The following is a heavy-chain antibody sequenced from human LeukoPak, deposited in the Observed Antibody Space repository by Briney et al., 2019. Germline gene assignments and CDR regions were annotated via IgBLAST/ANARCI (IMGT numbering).Heavy chain of an antibody. CDR1: GYTFTGYY. Sequence: ASVKVSCKASGYTFTGYYMHWVRQAPGQGLEWMGWINPNSGGTNYAQKFQGRVTMTTDTSTSTAYMELRSLRSDDTAVYYCARARGLPGATVTSSRYYYYYGMDVWGQGTTVTVSS. D-gene: IGHD4-17*01. CDR2: INPNSGGT. V-gene: IGHV1-2*02. J-gene: IGHJ6*02. CDR3: ARARGLPGATVTSSRYYYYYGMDV.